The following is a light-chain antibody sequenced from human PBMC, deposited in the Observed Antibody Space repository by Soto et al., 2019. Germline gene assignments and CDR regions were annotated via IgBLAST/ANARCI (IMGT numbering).Light chain of an antibody. Sequence: IQMTQSPSSLSASVGDRVTITCRASHDISTHLNWYQQVPGKAPKLLIYETSNVETGVPSRFSGRGSGTDFVFTINNLQPEDIGTYYCQQYDNIGITFGQGTRLESK. CDR3: QQYDNIGIT. V-gene: IGKV1-33*01. CDR1: HDISTH. CDR2: ETS. J-gene: IGKJ5*01.